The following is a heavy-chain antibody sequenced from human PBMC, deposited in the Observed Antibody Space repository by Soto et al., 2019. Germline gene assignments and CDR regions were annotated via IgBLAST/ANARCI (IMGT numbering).Heavy chain of an antibody. CDR3: ARDAGVVGANDAFDF. CDR2: INPNSGVT. V-gene: IGHV1-2*04. Sequence: ASVKVSCKASGYTFTDYYMHWVRQAPGQGLEWMGWINPNSGVTNYVQKFQGWVTMTRDTSISTAYMELSRLRSDDTAMYYCARDAGVVGANDAFDFWGQGTMVTVSS. D-gene: IGHD1-26*01. CDR1: GYTFTDYY. J-gene: IGHJ3*01.